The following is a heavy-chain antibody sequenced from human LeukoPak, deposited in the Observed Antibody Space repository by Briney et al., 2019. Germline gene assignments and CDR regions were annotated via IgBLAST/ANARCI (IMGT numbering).Heavy chain of an antibody. CDR3: ARTQRGYNYGYQYYYYGLDV. CDR1: GGSFTHYY. CDR2: IYYSGST. V-gene: IGHV4-59*01. J-gene: IGHJ6*02. D-gene: IGHD5-18*01. Sequence: SETLSLTCSVSGGSFTHYYWSWIRQPPGKGLEWIGYIYYSGSTNYNPSLKSRVAISVDTSKIRFSLKLSPVTAADTAVYYCARTQRGYNYGYQYYYYGLDVWGQGTTVTVSS.